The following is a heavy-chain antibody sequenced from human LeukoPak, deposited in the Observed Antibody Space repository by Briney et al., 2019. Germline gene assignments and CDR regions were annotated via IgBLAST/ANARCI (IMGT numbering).Heavy chain of an antibody. D-gene: IGHD6-13*01. J-gene: IGHJ6*03. CDR2: MNPNSGNT. CDR1: GYTFTSYD. CDR3: ARGRRDRGLVAAAGTAYYYYYYMDV. V-gene: IGHV1-8*01. Sequence: GASVKVSCKASGYTFTSYDINWVRQATGQGLEWMGWMNPNSGNTGYAQKFQGRVTMTRDTSISTAYMELSSLRSEDAAVYYCARGRRDRGLVAAAGTAYYYYYYMDVWGKGTTVTVPS.